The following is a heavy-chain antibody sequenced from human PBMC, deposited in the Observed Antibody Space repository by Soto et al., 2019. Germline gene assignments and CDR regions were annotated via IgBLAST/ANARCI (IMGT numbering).Heavy chain of an antibody. D-gene: IGHD1-1*01. Sequence: QVQLVQSGAEVKKPGASVKVSCMASGYTFTSYEINWVRQATGQGLEWMGWMNPNSGNTGYAQKFQGRVTMTRNTSISTAYMELSSLRSEDTAVYYCAREWTGTTSMDVWGQGTTVTVSS. CDR3: AREWTGTTSMDV. V-gene: IGHV1-8*01. CDR2: MNPNSGNT. J-gene: IGHJ6*02. CDR1: GYTFTSYE.